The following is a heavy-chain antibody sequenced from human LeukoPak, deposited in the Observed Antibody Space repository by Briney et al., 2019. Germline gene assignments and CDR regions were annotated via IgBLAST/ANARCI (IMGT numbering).Heavy chain of an antibody. D-gene: IGHD3-3*01. J-gene: IGHJ3*02. CDR3: ARDSTIFGVVRSNAFDI. CDR2: IYTSGST. CDR1: GGSISSGSYY. Sequence: SETLSLTCTVSGGSISSGSYYWSWIRQPAGKGLEWIGRIYTSGSTNYNPSLKSRVTISVDTSKNQFSLKLSSVTAADTAVYYCARDSTIFGVVRSNAFDIWGQGTMVTVSS. V-gene: IGHV4-61*02.